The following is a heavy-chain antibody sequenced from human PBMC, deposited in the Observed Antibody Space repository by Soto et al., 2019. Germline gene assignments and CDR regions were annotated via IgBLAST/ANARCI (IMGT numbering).Heavy chain of an antibody. J-gene: IGHJ4*01. V-gene: IGHV4-39*01. D-gene: IGHD3-9*01. Sequence: SWTLYLTCSGSGGSISSSSYYWGWIRQPPGKGLEWIGSIYYSGSNYYNPSLKSRVTISVDTSKNKISLKLRSVTAEDTGVYKCARQLVHQNILTDNYDYVEYWSHGSLVT. CDR1: GGSISSSSYY. CDR3: ARQLVHQNILTDNYDYVEY. CDR2: IYYSGSN.